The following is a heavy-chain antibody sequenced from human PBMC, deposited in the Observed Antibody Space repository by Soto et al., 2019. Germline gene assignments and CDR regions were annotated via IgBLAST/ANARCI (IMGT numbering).Heavy chain of an antibody. J-gene: IGHJ5*02. Sequence: SGGSLRLSCAASGFTFSSYAMHWVRQAPGKGLEWVAVISYDGSNKYYADSVKGRFTISRDNSKNTLYLQMNSLRAEDTAVYYCARPRAGIRENWFDPWGQGTLVTVSS. V-gene: IGHV3-30-3*01. CDR2: ISYDGSNK. D-gene: IGHD1-26*01. CDR3: ARPRAGIRENWFDP. CDR1: GFTFSSYA.